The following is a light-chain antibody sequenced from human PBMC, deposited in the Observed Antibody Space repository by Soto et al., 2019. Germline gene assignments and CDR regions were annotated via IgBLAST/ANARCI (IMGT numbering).Light chain of an antibody. J-gene: IGKJ2*01. V-gene: IGKV3-15*01. CDR1: QTVSRS. Sequence: EVVLTQSPSTLSVSPGERATLSSWASQTVSRSLAWYQQKPGQAPRLLIYGASTRATGIPGRFSGSGSGTDFTLTISSLQSEDFAVYYCQQYIDWPPYTFGQGTKVDI. CDR3: QQYIDWPPYT. CDR2: GAS.